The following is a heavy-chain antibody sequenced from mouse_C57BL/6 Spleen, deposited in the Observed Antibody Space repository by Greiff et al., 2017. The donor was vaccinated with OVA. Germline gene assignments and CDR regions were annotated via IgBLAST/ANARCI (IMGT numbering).Heavy chain of an antibody. CDR1: GYTFTSYG. D-gene: IGHD4-1*01. Sequence: VQGVESGAELARPGASVKLSCKASGYTFTSYGISWVKQRTGQGLEWIGEIYPRSGNTYYNEKFKGKATLTADKSSSTAYMELRSLTSEDSAVYFCARRAGEYYFDYWGQGTTLTVSS. CDR2: IYPRSGNT. CDR3: ARRAGEYYFDY. V-gene: IGHV1-81*01. J-gene: IGHJ2*01.